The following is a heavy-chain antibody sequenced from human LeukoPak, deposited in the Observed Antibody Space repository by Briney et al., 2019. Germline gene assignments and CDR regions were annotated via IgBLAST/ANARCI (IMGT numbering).Heavy chain of an antibody. CDR2: IIPIFGTA. V-gene: IGHV1-69*06. Sequence: SVKVSCKASGGTFSSYAISWVRQAPGQGLEWMGGIIPIFGTANYAQKFQGRVTITADKSTSTAYMELSSLRSEDTAVYYCARVPTLPIYSYAESHYYYYYYMDVWGKGTTVTVSS. J-gene: IGHJ6*03. CDR3: ARVPTLPIYSYAESHYYYYYYMDV. D-gene: IGHD5-18*01. CDR1: GGTFSSYA.